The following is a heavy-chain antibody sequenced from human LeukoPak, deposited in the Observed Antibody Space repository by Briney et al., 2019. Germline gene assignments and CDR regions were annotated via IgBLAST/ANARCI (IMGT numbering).Heavy chain of an antibody. J-gene: IGHJ4*02. V-gene: IGHV4-59*01. CDR3: ARVAEYGDPFDY. CDR1: GGSISSYY. D-gene: IGHD4-17*01. CDR2: IYYSGST. Sequence: SETLSLTCTVSGGSISSYYWSWIRQPPGKGLEWIGYIYYSGSTNYNPSLKSRVTISVDTSKNQFSLKLSSVTAADTAVYYCARVAEYGDPFDYWGQGTLVTVSS.